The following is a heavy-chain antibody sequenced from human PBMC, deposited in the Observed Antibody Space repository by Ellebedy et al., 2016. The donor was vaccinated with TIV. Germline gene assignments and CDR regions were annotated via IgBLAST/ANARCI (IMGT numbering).Heavy chain of an antibody. CDR1: GYTFNAYT. CDR2: FSPGGGVT. Sequence: AASVKVSCKTSGYTFNAYTIHWARQAPGQGFEWLGIFSPGGGVTTYAQKLQGRVTMTSDTSTSTVYMELTSLRSEDTAVYYCGRDLGAAVPGTSSLFDYWGQGTLVTVSS. J-gene: IGHJ4*02. CDR3: GRDLGAAVPGTSSLFDY. V-gene: IGHV1-46*02. D-gene: IGHD6-13*01.